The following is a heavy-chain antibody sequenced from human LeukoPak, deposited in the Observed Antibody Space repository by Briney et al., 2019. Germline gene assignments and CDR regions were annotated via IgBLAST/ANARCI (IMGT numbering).Heavy chain of an antibody. CDR1: GFTFSDYY. CDR3: ARVRGSGWYFFDS. CDR2: ISSSGSYT. J-gene: IGHJ4*02. D-gene: IGHD6-19*01. V-gene: IGHV3-11*06. Sequence: PGGSLRLSCAASGFTFSDYYMTWIRQAPGKGLEWISYISSSGSYTDYADSVKGRFTISRDNAKNSLYLQMNSLRDEDTAVYYCARVRGSGWYFFDSWGQGTLVTVSS.